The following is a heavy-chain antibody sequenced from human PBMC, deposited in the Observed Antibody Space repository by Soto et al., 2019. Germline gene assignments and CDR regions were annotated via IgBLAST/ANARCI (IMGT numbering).Heavy chain of an antibody. D-gene: IGHD2-15*01. CDR1: GGTFSSYT. CDR2: IIPILGIA. V-gene: IGHV1-69*02. Sequence: QVQLVQSGAEVKKPGSAVKVSCKASGGTFSSYTISWVRQAPGHGPEWMGRIIPILGIANYAQKFQGRVTISAGKSRSTAYMELSSLRSEDAAVYYCERRIGEGMDVWGQGTTVTVSS. J-gene: IGHJ6*02. CDR3: ERRIGEGMDV.